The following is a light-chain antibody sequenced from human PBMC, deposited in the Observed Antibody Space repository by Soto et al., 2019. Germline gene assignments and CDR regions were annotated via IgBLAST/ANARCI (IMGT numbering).Light chain of an antibody. CDR3: QQYDTYTT. CDR2: KAS. V-gene: IGKV1-5*03. Sequence: DIQMTQSPSTLSASVGDRVTITCRASQYISTWLAWYQQKPGKAPKLLIYKASNLEGGVPSRFSGSGSGTEFTLTISSLQPDDFAMYYCQQYDTYTTFGQGTKVEIK. J-gene: IGKJ1*01. CDR1: QYISTW.